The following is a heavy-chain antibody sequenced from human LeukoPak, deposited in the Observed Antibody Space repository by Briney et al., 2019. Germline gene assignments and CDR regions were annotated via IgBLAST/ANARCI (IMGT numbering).Heavy chain of an antibody. CDR2: INQDESET. CDR3: VRSWLLVAATRPTDY. CDR1: GFTFSSFS. D-gene: IGHD1-26*01. V-gene: IGHV3-7*01. Sequence: GGSLRLSCAASGFTFSSFSMIWVRPAPGNGLEGVASINQDESETYYVASVEGRFTISRDNAKNSLYLQMNSLRVEDTAIYYCVRSWLLVAATRPTDYWGQGTLVTVSS. J-gene: IGHJ4*02.